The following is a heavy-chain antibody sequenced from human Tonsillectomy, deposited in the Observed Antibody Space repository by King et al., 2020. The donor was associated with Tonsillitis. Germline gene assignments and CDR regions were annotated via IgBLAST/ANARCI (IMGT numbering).Heavy chain of an antibody. Sequence: VQLVESGGGLVKPGGSLRISCAASEFTFSSYNMSWVRQAPGKGLEWVSSISSSGTYTYYVDSVKGRFTISRDNAKNSLYLQMTSLRAEDTAVYYCARVRGDGYKYYYYMYVWGQGTTVTVSS. D-gene: IGHD5-24*01. CDR3: ARVRGDGYKYYYYMYV. CDR1: EFTFSSYN. V-gene: IGHV3-21*01. CDR2: ISSSGTYT. J-gene: IGHJ6*03.